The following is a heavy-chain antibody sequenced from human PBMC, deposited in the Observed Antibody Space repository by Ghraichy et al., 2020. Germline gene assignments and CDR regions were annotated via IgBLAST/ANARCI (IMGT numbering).Heavy chain of an antibody. J-gene: IGHJ4*02. D-gene: IGHD2-15*01. V-gene: IGHV1-18*01. CDR2: ISPYSGNT. Sequence: ASVKVSCRTSGYTFNNFGISWVRQAPGQGLEWMGWISPYSGNTNFAQKVQGRVFLTTDTSTSTAYMEVRSLTSDDTAVYYCARDSNSRYLGYYVSETYFDHWGQGTPVTVSS. CDR1: GYTFNNFG. CDR3: ARDSNSRYLGYYVSETYFDH.